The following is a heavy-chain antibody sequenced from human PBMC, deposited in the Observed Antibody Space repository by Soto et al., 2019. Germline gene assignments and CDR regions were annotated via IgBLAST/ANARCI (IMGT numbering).Heavy chain of an antibody. V-gene: IGHV3-33*01. CDR3: VRGAYSSSHWGIHH. Sequence: QVQLVESGGGMVQPGRSLRLSCAASGFTFSNYGMHWVRQGPGKGLDWVAVIWYDGSNKYYADSVKGRFTISRDNSENMLYLQINSLRAEDTALYYCVRGAYSSSHWGIHHWGQGTLVTVSS. J-gene: IGHJ5*02. CDR1: GFTFSNYG. CDR2: IWYDGSNK. D-gene: IGHD6-13*01.